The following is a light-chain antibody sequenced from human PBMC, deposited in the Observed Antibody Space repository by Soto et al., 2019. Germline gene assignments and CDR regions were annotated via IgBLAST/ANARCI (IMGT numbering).Light chain of an antibody. J-gene: IGKJ1*01. V-gene: IGKV1-5*03. Sequence: DLQMTQSPSTLSASVGEKITITCRASQSIVNWLAWYQQKPGKAPKLLIYKASSLQSGVPSRFSGSGSGTEFTLTINSLQPDDFASYYCQQYNSYSGTFGQGTKV. CDR2: KAS. CDR1: QSIVNW. CDR3: QQYNSYSGT.